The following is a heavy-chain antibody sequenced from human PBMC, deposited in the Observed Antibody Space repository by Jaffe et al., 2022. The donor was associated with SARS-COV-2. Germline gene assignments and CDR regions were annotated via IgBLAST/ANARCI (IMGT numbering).Heavy chain of an antibody. CDR1: GFSFSTYA. CDR2: ISSDGHST. CDR3: VRRFGAYDY. V-gene: IGHV3-64D*09. J-gene: IGHJ4*02. D-gene: IGHD3-3*01. Sequence: EVQLVESGGGLVQPGGSLRLSCSASGFSFSTYAMHWVRQAPGKGLEYVSAISSDGHSTYYADSVTGRFTISRDNSKNTLYLQMSSLRAEDTAVYYCVRRFGAYDYWGQGTLVTVSS.